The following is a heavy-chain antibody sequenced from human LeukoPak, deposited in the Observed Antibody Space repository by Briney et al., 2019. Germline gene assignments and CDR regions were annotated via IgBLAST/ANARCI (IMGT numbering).Heavy chain of an antibody. D-gene: IGHD1-20*01. CDR2: IIPIFGTA. CDR1: GGTFSSYA. CDR3: ARGPRITGTSYYYYGMDV. Sequence: SVEVPCKASGGTFSSYAISWVRQAPGQGLEWMGGIIPIFGTANYAQKLQGRVTITADESTSTAYMELSSLRSEDTAVYYCARGPRITGTSYYYYGMDVWGQGTTVTVSS. J-gene: IGHJ6*02. V-gene: IGHV1-69*13.